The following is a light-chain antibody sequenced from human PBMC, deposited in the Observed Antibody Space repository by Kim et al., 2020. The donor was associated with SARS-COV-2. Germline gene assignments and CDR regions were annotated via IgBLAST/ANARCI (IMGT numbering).Light chain of an antibody. CDR2: QDS. V-gene: IGLV3-1*01. J-gene: IGLJ3*02. CDR1: KLGDKY. Sequence: SYELTQPPSVSVSPGQTASITCSGDKLGDKYACWYQQKPGQSPVLVIYQDSKRPSGIPERFSGSNSGNTATLTISGTQAMDEADYYCQAWDSSGRVFGGG. CDR3: QAWDSSGRV.